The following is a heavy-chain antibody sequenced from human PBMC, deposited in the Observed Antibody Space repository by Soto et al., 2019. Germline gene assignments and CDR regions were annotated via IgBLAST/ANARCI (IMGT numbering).Heavy chain of an antibody. CDR2: INPSGGST. Sequence: ASVKVSCKASGYTFTSYYMHWVRQAPGQGLEWMGIINPSGGSTSYAQKFQGRVTMTRDTSTSTVYMELSSLRSEDTAVYYCARAQWEGTKIGAGEYYGMDVWGPGTTVNV. CDR1: GYTFTSYY. V-gene: IGHV1-46*01. D-gene: IGHD1-7*01. J-gene: IGHJ6*02. CDR3: ARAQWEGTKIGAGEYYGMDV.